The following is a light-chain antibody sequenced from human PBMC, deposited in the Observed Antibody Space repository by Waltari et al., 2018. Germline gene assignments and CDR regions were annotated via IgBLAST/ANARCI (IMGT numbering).Light chain of an antibody. V-gene: IGLV2-8*01. Sequence: QSALTQPPSASGSPGQSVPISCTGTSSDVGDYVSWYQQHPGKAPKLMISEVTKRPSGVPDRFSGSKSGNTASLTVSGLQAEDEADYYCSSYAGSNNLVFGGGTKLTVL. J-gene: IGLJ2*01. CDR1: SSDVGDY. CDR3: SSYAGSNNLV. CDR2: EVT.